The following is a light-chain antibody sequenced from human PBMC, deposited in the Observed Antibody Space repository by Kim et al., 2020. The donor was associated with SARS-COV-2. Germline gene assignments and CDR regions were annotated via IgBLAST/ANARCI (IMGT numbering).Light chain of an antibody. CDR1: QGINNY. Sequence: ASVGDRVTITCRARQGINNYLAWYQQKPGKAPQPLIYAASTLRAGVPSRCSGGGSGTDFTLTISSLQPEDFVTYYCQQYNSYPLTFGGGTKVDIK. V-gene: IGKV1-16*01. CDR2: AAS. J-gene: IGKJ4*01. CDR3: QQYNSYPLT.